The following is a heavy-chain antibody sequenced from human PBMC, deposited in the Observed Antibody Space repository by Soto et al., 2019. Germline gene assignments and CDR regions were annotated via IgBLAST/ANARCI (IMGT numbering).Heavy chain of an antibody. Sequence: GGSLRLSCAASGLPFSSYGMHWVRQAPGKGLECVAIIPHDGSYKYHVDSVKGRFTISRDNAKNSLYLQMNSLRAEDTAVYYCARGDYYDSSGPFSDAFDIWGQGTMVTVSS. CDR2: IPHDGSYK. CDR3: ARGDYYDSSGPFSDAFDI. J-gene: IGHJ3*02. CDR1: GLPFSSYG. V-gene: IGHV3-30*03. D-gene: IGHD3-22*01.